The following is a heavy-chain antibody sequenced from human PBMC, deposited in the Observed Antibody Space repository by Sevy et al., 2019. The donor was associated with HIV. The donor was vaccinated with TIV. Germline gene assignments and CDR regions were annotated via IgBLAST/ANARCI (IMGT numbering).Heavy chain of an antibody. V-gene: IGHV3-15*01. Sequence: GGSLRLSCAASGFSFTNAWMSWVRQAPGKELEWVGRIKSKTDGGTRDFAAPVKGRFAISRDDSKSTFYLQMDSLKTEDTGVYYCTAGVGTSDCDYWGQGILVTVSS. CDR2: IKSKTDGGTR. J-gene: IGHJ4*02. CDR3: TAGVGTSDCDY. CDR1: GFSFTNAW. D-gene: IGHD1-26*01.